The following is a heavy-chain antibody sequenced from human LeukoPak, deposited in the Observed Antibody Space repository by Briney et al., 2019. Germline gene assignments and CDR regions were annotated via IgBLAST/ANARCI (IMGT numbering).Heavy chain of an antibody. CDR3: ARDYGGNWGTYNYFDL. D-gene: IGHD7-27*01. CDR1: GYTFNTYH. V-gene: IGHV1-46*02. J-gene: IGHJ2*01. Sequence: ASVKVSRKASGYTFNTYHIHWVRQAPGHGPEWMGIIKPSSGSTTYAQNFQGRVAMTRDTSTSTVYMELSSLTSEDAAVYYCARDYGGNWGTYNYFDLWGRGTLVTVSS. CDR2: IKPSSGST.